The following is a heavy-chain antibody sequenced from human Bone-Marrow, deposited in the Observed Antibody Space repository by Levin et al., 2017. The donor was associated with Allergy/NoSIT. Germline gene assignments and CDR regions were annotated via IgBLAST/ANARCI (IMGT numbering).Heavy chain of an antibody. CDR2: ISSSSYYI. CDR3: ARADYNRSGYHLDY. V-gene: IGHV3-21*01. J-gene: IGHJ4*02. CDR1: GFTFSSYS. Sequence: PGGSLRLSCAGSGFTFSSYSMNWVRQAPGKGLEWVSSISSSSYYIYYADSVKGRFTISRDNAKNSLYLQMNSLRAEDTALYYCARADYNRSGYHLDYWGQGTPVTVSS. D-gene: IGHD6-25*01.